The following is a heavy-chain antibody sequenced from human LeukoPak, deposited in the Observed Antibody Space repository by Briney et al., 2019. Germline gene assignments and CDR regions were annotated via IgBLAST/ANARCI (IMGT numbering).Heavy chain of an antibody. CDR3: AKGYGSGTYYDDY. D-gene: IGHD3-10*01. Sequence: PGGSLRLSCAASGFTFSSYAMSWVRQGPGKGLKWVSGISGSGDSTYYADSVKGRFTISRDNSKDTLYLQMNSLRAEDTAVYYCAKGYGSGTYYDDYWGQGTLVTVSS. J-gene: IGHJ4*02. CDR2: ISGSGDST. CDR1: GFTFSSYA. V-gene: IGHV3-23*01.